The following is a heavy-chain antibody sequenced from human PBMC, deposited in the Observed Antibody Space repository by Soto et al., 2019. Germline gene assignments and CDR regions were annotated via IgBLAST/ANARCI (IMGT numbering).Heavy chain of an antibody. Sequence: ASVKVSCKASGYTFTSYAMHWVRQAPGQGLEWMGIINPSDGRTSYAQKFQGRVTMTRDTSTSTVYMELSSLRSEDTAVYYCARGVVVPAGFDPWGQGTLVTVSS. V-gene: IGHV1-46*03. D-gene: IGHD2-2*01. J-gene: IGHJ5*02. CDR3: ARGVVVPAGFDP. CDR2: INPSDGRT. CDR1: GYTFTSYA.